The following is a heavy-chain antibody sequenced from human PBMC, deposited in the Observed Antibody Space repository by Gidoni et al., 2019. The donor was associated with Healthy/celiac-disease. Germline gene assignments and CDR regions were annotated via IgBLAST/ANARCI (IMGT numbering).Heavy chain of an antibody. V-gene: IGHV1-69*01. CDR2: IIPIFGTA. D-gene: IGHD2-15*01. CDR1: GGTFRSYA. Sequence: QVQLVQSGAEVKKPGSSVKVSCKASGGTFRSYAISWVRQAPGQGLEWMGGIIPIFGTANYAQKFQGRVTITADESTSTAYMELSSLRSEDTAVYYCARDRPACSGGSCPRYYFDYWGQGTLVTVSS. CDR3: ARDRPACSGGSCPRYYFDY. J-gene: IGHJ4*02.